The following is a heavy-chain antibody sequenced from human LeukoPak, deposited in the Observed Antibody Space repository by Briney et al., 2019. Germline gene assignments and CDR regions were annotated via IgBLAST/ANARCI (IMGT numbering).Heavy chain of an antibody. Sequence: SETLSLTCTVSGGSISSYYWSWIRQPPGKGLEWIGYVYYSGSTNYNPSLKSRVTISREMSKNQFSLNLSSVTAADTAVYYCARQGQFAFFDYWGQGTLVTVSS. CDR3: ARQGQFAFFDY. V-gene: IGHV4-59*08. D-gene: IGHD3-10*01. CDR2: VYYSGST. J-gene: IGHJ4*02. CDR1: GGSISSYY.